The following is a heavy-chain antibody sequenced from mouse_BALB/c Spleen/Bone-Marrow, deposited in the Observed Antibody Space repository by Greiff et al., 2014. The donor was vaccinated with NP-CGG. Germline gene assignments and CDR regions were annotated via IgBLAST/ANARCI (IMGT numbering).Heavy chain of an antibody. CDR1: GYTFTSYW. CDR2: INPSTGYT. CDR3: ERSGDYGGFDY. D-gene: IGHD2-4*01. V-gene: IGHV1-7*01. Sequence: QVQLQQSGAELAKPGASVKMSCKASGYTFTSYWMHWVKQRPGQGLEWIGYINPSTGYTEYNQKFKDKATLTADKSSSTAYMQLSSLTSEDSAIYYCERSGDYGGFDYWGQGTTLTVSS. J-gene: IGHJ2*01.